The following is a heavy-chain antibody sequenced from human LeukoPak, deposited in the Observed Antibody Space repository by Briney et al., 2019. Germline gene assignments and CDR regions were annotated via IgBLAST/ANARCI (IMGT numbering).Heavy chain of an antibody. V-gene: IGHV4-39*07. J-gene: IGHJ3*02. CDR2: IYYSGST. CDR3: ARAQAYSGSYYGSAFDI. CDR1: GGSISSSSYY. Sequence: SETLSLTGTVSGGSISSSSYYWGWIRQPPGKGLEWIGSIYYSGSTYYNPSLKSRVTISVDTSKNQFSLKLSSVTAADTAVYYCARAQAYSGSYYGSAFDIWGQGTMVTVSS. D-gene: IGHD1-26*01.